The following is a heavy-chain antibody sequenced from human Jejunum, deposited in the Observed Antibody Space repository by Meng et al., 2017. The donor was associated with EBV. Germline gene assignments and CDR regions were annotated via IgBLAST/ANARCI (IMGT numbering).Heavy chain of an antibody. CDR2: INPDGRTI. CDR3: TRAGYYRFDY. Sequence: ESGGGLVRPGGSLRLSCAASGFTLSDHWIHWVRQAPGEGLMWVSRINPDGRTINYGDSVKGRFTISRDNAKNTVYLQMNSLRAEDTAVYYCTRAGYYRFDYWGQGALVTVSS. D-gene: IGHD1-26*01. CDR1: GFTLSDHW. J-gene: IGHJ4*02. V-gene: IGHV3-74*01.